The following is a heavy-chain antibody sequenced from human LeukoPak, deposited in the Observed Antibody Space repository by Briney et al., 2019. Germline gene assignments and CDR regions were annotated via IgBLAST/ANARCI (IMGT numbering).Heavy chain of an antibody. Sequence: GGSLRLSCAASGFTFSSYWMSWVRQAPGKGLEWVANIKQDGSEKYYVDSVKGRFTISRDNAKNSLYLQMNSLRAEDTAVCYCARDVSLGYCSSTSCFTTAWDVWGKGTTVTVSS. CDR3: ARDVSLGYCSSTSCFTTAWDV. CDR1: GFTFSSYW. CDR2: IKQDGSEK. J-gene: IGHJ6*04. D-gene: IGHD2-2*01. V-gene: IGHV3-7*03.